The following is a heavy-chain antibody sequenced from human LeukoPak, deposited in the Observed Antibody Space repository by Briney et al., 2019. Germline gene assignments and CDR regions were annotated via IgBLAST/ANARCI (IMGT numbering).Heavy chain of an antibody. CDR3: ARESIAAAGEFDY. CDR2: IYSGGST. Sequence: PGGSLRLSCAASGFSFSSYSMNWVCQAPGKGLEWVSVIYSGGSTYYADSVKGRFTISRDNSKNTLYLQMNSLRAEDTAVYYCARESIAAAGEFDYWGQGTLVTVSS. J-gene: IGHJ4*02. D-gene: IGHD6-13*01. V-gene: IGHV3-66*01. CDR1: GFSFSSYS.